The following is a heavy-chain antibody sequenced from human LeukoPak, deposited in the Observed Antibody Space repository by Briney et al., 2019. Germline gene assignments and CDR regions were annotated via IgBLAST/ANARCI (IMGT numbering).Heavy chain of an antibody. D-gene: IGHD3-3*01. CDR1: GGSFSGYY. CDR2: IYYSGST. Sequence: SETLSLTCAVYGGSFSGYYWSWIRQPPGKGLEWIGYIYYSGSTNYNPSLKSRVTISIDTSKNQFSLKLSSVTAADTAVYYCARSAPITIFDYWGQGTLVTVSS. CDR3: ARSAPITIFDY. V-gene: IGHV4-59*01. J-gene: IGHJ4*02.